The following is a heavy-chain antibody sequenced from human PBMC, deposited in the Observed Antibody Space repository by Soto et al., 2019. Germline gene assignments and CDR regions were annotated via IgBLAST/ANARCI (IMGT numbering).Heavy chain of an antibody. CDR2: ISSSSSYI. Sequence: EVQLVESGGGLVKPGGSLRLSCAASGFTFSSYSMNWVRQAPGKGLEWVSSISSSSSYIYYADSVKGRFTISRDNAKNSLYLQMNSRRAEDTAVYYCARDRDYDFWSGYARRQNFDYWGQGTLVTVSA. V-gene: IGHV3-21*01. J-gene: IGHJ4*02. D-gene: IGHD3-3*01. CDR3: ARDRDYDFWSGYARRQNFDY. CDR1: GFTFSSYS.